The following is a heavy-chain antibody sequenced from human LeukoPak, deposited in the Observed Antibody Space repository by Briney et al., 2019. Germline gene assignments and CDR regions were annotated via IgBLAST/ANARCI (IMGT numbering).Heavy chain of an antibody. D-gene: IGHD6-19*01. Sequence: GGSLRLSCAASGFTFDDYTMRWVGQAPGKGLEWVSLISWDGGSTYYADSVKGRFAISRDNSKNSLYLQMNSLRTEDTALYYFAKDVARFAAVALYYFDYWGQGSLVTVSS. CDR1: GFTFDDYT. CDR3: AKDVARFAAVALYYFDY. J-gene: IGHJ4*02. CDR2: ISWDGGST. V-gene: IGHV3-43*01.